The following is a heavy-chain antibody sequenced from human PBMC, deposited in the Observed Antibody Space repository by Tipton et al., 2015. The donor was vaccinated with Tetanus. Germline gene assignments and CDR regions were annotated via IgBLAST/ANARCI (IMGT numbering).Heavy chain of an antibody. J-gene: IGHJ3*02. CDR1: GGSISTYY. V-gene: IGHV4-59*13. D-gene: IGHD1/OR15-1a*01. CDR3: ARIGWPENNKPGFDI. Sequence: TLSLTCIVSGGSISTYYWSWIRQRPGGGLEWVGYVHYTGKDNYNPSLRSRVTLSVDTSKHQFSLQMSSVTAADTAVYYCARIGWPENNKPGFDIWGQGTMVTVSS. CDR2: VHYTGKD.